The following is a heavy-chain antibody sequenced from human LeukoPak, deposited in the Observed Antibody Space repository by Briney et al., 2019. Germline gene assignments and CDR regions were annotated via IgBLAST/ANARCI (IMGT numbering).Heavy chain of an antibody. V-gene: IGHV3-21*01. CDR1: GFTFSSYS. J-gene: IGHJ4*02. CDR2: TSSSSYI. Sequence: GGSLKLSCAASGFTFSSYSMNWVRQAPGKGLEWVSSTSSSSYIYYADSVKGRFTISRDNAKNSLYLQMNSLRAEDTAVYYCARVAQRLQSPPDYWGQGTLVTVSS. D-gene: IGHD4-11*01. CDR3: ARVAQRLQSPPDY.